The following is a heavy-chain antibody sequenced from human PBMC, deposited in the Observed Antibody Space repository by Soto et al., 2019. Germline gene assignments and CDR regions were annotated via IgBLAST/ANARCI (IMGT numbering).Heavy chain of an antibody. D-gene: IGHD3-22*01. CDR1: GGTFSSYT. V-gene: IGHV1-69*02. CDR3: ARGLYDSSGYHRYFDY. CDR2: IIPILGIA. J-gene: IGHJ4*02. Sequence: GASVKVSCKASGGTFSSYTISWVRQAPGQGLEWMGRIIPILGIANYAQKFQGRVTITADKSTSTAYMELSSLRSEDTAVYYCARGLYDSSGYHRYFDYWGQGTLVTVSS.